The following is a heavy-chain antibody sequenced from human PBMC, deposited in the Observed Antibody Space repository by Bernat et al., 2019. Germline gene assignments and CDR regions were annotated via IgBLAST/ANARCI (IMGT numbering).Heavy chain of an antibody. CDR3: ARSSIGYTWGPD. Sequence: QVQLQESGPGLVKPSETLSLTCSVSGASISSYYWSWIRQPPGKGLEWIGHISDSGSTKYSPSLKSRVTISVDTSRNQVSLQVTSVTAADTAVYYCARSSIGYTWGPDWGQGTLVTVST. CDR2: ISDSGST. J-gene: IGHJ1*01. V-gene: IGHV4-59*08. D-gene: IGHD3-16*01. CDR1: GASISSYY.